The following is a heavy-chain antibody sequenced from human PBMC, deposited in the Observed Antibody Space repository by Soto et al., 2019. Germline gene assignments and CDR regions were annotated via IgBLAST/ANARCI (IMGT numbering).Heavy chain of an antibody. D-gene: IGHD3-10*01. CDR3: ARDPLWVGELPHGMDV. J-gene: IGHJ6*02. V-gene: IGHV1-69*01. Sequence: QVQLVQSGAEVKKPGSSVKVSCKASGGTFSSYAISWVRQAPGQGLEWMGGIIPIFGTANYAQKFQGRVTITADESTSTADMELSSLRSEDTAVYYCARDPLWVGELPHGMDVWGQGTTVTVSS. CDR2: IIPIFGTA. CDR1: GGTFSSYA.